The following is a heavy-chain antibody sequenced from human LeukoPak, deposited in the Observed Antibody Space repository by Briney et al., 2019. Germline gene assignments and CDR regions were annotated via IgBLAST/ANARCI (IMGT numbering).Heavy chain of an antibody. V-gene: IGHV4-34*01. CDR1: GGSLGGYY. CDR3: VRGFSGVVGDY. Sequence: SETLSLTCAVYGGSLGGYYWSWIRQPPGKGLEWIGEIKPGGITNYNPSVKSRVTISADTSKNQLSLNLNSATAADTAVYYCVRGFSGVVGDYWGQGTLVTVSS. CDR2: IKPGGIT. J-gene: IGHJ4*02. D-gene: IGHD3-10*01.